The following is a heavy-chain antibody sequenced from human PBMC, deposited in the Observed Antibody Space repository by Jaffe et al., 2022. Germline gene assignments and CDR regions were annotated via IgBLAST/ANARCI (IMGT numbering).Heavy chain of an antibody. CDR2: IRSKAYGGTT. CDR3: TRDPFDTYYDYIWGGLNYYYYMDV. Sequence: EVQLVESGGGLVQPGRSLRLSCTASGFTFGDYAMSWFRQAPGKGLEWVGFIRSKAYGGTTEYAASVKGRFTISRDDSKSIAYLQMNSLKTEDTAVYYCTRDPFDTYYDYIWGGLNYYYYMDVWGKGTTVTVSS. CDR1: GFTFGDYA. D-gene: IGHD3-16*01. V-gene: IGHV3-49*03. J-gene: IGHJ6*03.